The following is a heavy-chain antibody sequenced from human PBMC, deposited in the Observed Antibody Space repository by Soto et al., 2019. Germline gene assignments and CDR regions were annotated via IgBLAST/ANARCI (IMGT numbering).Heavy chain of an antibody. CDR1: GFTFDEYA. V-gene: IGHV3-9*01. D-gene: IGHD3-10*01. Sequence: GGSLRLSCAASGFTFDEYAMHWVRQAPGKGLEWVSGISWNSGSIGYADSVKGRFTISRDNAKNSLYLQMNSLRAEDTALYYCAKSNRGSGSYYNGYYFDYWGQGTLVTVSS. CDR3: AKSNRGSGSYYNGYYFDY. J-gene: IGHJ4*02. CDR2: ISWNSGSI.